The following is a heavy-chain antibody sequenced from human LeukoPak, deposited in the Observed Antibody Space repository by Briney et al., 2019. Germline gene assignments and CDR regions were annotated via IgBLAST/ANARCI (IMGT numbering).Heavy chain of an antibody. CDR1: GGSISSYY. J-gene: IGHJ3*02. Sequence: SETLSLTCTMSGGSISSYYWSWIRQPPGKGLEWIGYIYYSGSTNYNPSLKRRVTISVDTSKNQFSLKLSSVTAADTAVYYCARSESYFFFAFDIWGQGTMVTVSS. D-gene: IGHD1-26*01. CDR2: IYYSGST. CDR3: ARSESYFFFAFDI. V-gene: IGHV4-59*01.